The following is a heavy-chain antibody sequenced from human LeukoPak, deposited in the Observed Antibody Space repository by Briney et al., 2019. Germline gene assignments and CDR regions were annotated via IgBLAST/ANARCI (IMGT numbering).Heavy chain of an antibody. CDR2: ISWNSGSI. V-gene: IGHV3-9*01. D-gene: IGHD3-16*01. J-gene: IGHJ3*02. CDR1: GFTFDDYA. Sequence: GGSLRLSCAASGFTFDDYAMHWVRQAPGKGLEWVSGISWNSGSIGYADSVKGRFTISRDNAKNSLYLQMNSLRAEDTAVYYCARDRSLKAAFDIWGQGTMVTVSS. CDR3: ARDRSLKAAFDI.